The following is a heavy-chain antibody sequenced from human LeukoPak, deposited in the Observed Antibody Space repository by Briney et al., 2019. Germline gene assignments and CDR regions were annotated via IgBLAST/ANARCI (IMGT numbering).Heavy chain of an antibody. CDR3: ARLDYYDSSGYELFDP. D-gene: IGHD3-22*01. J-gene: IGHJ5*02. CDR1: GGSISSGSYY. CDR2: IYTSGST. Sequence: SQTLSLTCTVSGGSISSGSYYWSWIRQPAGKGLEWIVRIYTSGSTNYNPSLKSRFTISVDTSKNQFSLKLSSVTAAETAVYYCARLDYYDSSGYELFDPWGQGTLVTVSS. V-gene: IGHV4-61*02.